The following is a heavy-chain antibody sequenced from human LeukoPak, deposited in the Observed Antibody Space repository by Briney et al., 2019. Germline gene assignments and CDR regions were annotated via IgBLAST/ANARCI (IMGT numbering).Heavy chain of an antibody. Sequence: PSETLSLTCTVSGGSISSGGYYWSWIRQHPGKGLEWIGYIYYSGSTYYNPSLKSRVTIPVDTSKNQFSLKLSSVTAADTAVYYCARDQAVDSGFDYWGQGTLVTVSS. CDR3: ARDQAVDSGFDY. D-gene: IGHD2-15*01. CDR2: IYYSGST. CDR1: GGSISSGGYY. V-gene: IGHV4-31*03. J-gene: IGHJ4*02.